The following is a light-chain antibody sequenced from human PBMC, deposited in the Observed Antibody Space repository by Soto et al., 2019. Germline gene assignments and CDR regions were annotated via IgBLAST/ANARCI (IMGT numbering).Light chain of an antibody. CDR2: DVG. J-gene: IGLJ2*01. V-gene: IGLV2-11*01. Sequence: QSALTQPRSVSGSPGQSVTISCTGTSRDVGYYNYVSWYQQHPGKVPKLMIYDVGKRPSGVPDRFSGSKSGNTASLTISGLQAEDEADYYYCSYAGSYEVFGGGTKVTVL. CDR1: SRDVGYYNY. CDR3: CSYAGSYEV.